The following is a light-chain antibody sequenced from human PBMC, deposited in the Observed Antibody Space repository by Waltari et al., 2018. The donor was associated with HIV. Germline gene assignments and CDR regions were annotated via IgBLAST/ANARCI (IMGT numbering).Light chain of an antibody. V-gene: IGLV2-8*01. CDR3: SSYAGSNTLL. Sequence: QSALTQPPSASGSPGQSVTISCPGTTKDGGLYNYVSWYQQNPGEAPKLIIFEVSKRPSGVPDRFSGSKSGNTASLTVSGLQSEDEADYFCSSYAGSNTLLFGGGTKLTVL. J-gene: IGLJ2*01. CDR2: EVS. CDR1: TKDGGLYNY.